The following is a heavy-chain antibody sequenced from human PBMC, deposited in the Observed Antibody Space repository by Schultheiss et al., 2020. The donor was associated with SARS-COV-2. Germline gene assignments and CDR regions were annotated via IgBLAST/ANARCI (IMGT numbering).Heavy chain of an antibody. D-gene: IGHD6-13*01. CDR1: GFTFSSYA. CDR2: ISYDGSNK. J-gene: IGHJ5*02. V-gene: IGHV3-30*04. CDR3: AREAIAAADDNNWFDP. Sequence: GESLKISCAASGFTFSSYAMHWVRQAPGKGLEWVAVISYDGSNKYYADSVKGRFTISRDNSKNTLYLQMNSLRAEDTAVYYCAREAIAAADDNNWFDPWGQGTLVTVSS.